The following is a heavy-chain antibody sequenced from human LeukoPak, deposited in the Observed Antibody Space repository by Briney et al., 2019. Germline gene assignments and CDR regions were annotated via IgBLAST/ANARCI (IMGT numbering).Heavy chain of an antibody. CDR2: IKTKQEGETT. CDR1: GFGVSGAW. CDR3: AIIPRAAAGPSARSPFHY. J-gene: IGHJ4*02. V-gene: IGHV3-15*07. D-gene: IGHD6-13*01. Sequence: GGSLRLSCAASGFGVSGAWMNWVRQVPGRGLEWVARIKTKQEGETTDYTAPVKGSFTISRDESENTLYLQMNSLRAEDTAVYYCAIIPRAAAGPSARSPFHYWGQGTLVTVSS.